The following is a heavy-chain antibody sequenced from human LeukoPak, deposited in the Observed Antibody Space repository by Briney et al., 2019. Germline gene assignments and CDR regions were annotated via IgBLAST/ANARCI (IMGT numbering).Heavy chain of an antibody. CDR3: AREAPPHYYGSGSLSL. V-gene: IGHV1-3*03. D-gene: IGHD3-10*01. Sequence: ASVKVSCKASGYTFTTFAMHWVRQVPGQRLEWMGWINTANGNTKYSQEFQGRVTITRDTSASTAYMELSSLRSEDMAVYYCAREAPPHYYGSGSLSLWGRGTLVTVSS. CDR1: GYTFTTFA. CDR2: INTANGNT. J-gene: IGHJ2*01.